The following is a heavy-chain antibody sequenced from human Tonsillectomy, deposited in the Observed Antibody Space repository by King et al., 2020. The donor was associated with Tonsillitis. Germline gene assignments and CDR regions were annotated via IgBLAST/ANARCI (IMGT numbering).Heavy chain of an antibody. D-gene: IGHD2-2*02. V-gene: IGHV3-33*06. CDR1: GFTFSSYG. Sequence: VQLVESGGGVVQPGRSLRLSCAASGFTFSSYGMHWVRQAPGKGLEWVAVIWYDGSNKYYADSVKGRFTISRDNSKNTLYLQMNSLRAEDTAVYYCAEGSYCSSTSCYRDAFDIWGQGTMVTVSS. CDR2: IWYDGSNK. J-gene: IGHJ3*02. CDR3: AEGSYCSSTSCYRDAFDI.